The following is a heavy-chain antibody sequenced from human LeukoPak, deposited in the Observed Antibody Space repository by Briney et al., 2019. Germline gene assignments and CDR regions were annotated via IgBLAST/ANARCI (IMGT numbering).Heavy chain of an antibody. D-gene: IGHD3-22*01. CDR2: ISGSGGST. V-gene: IGHV3-23*01. Sequence: GGSLRLSCAASGFTFSSYGMSWVRQAPGKGLEWVSAISGSGGSTYYADSVKGRFTISRDNSKNTLYLQMNSLRAEDTAVYYCTSRYYDSSGYSDYWGQGTLVTVSS. J-gene: IGHJ4*02. CDR3: TSRYYDSSGYSDY. CDR1: GFTFSSYG.